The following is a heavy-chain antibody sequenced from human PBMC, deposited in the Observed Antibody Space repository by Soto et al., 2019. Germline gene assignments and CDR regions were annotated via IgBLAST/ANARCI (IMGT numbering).Heavy chain of an antibody. V-gene: IGHV3-30-3*01. J-gene: IGHJ4*02. CDR3: ARPSGVDSSSFYY. Sequence: QVQLVESGGGVVQPGRSLRLSCAASEFTFSSYAMHWVRQAPGKGLEWVAVISYDGSNKYYADSVKGRFTISRDNSKNTLYLQMNSLRAEDTAVYYCARPSGVDSSSFYYWGQGTLVTVSS. D-gene: IGHD3-22*01. CDR2: ISYDGSNK. CDR1: EFTFSSYA.